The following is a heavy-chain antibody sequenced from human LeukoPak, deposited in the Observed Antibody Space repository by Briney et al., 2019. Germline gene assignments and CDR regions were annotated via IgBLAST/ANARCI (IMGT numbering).Heavy chain of an antibody. CDR1: GGSISSYY. CDR3: ARGIAEGNWFDP. Sequence: SETPSLTCTVSGGSISSYYWSWIRQSPGKGLEWIGYIYDSGSINYSPSLKSRVTISVDTSKNHFSLRLSSVTAADTAVYYCARGIAEGNWFDPWGQGTRVTVSS. V-gene: IGHV4-59*01. CDR2: IYDSGSI. D-gene: IGHD6-13*01. J-gene: IGHJ5*02.